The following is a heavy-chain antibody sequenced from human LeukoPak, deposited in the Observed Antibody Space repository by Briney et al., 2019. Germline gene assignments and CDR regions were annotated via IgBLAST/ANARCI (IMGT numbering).Heavy chain of an antibody. V-gene: IGHV1-8*01. CDR3: ARVGNYYDSSGYYPKFDY. J-gene: IGHJ4*02. CDR1: GYTFTSYD. CDR2: MNPNSGNT. D-gene: IGHD3-22*01. Sequence: GASVKVSCKASGYTFTSYDINWVRQATGQGLEWMGWMNPNSGNTGYAQKFQGRVTMTRNTSISTAYMELSSLRSGDTAVYYSARVGNYYDSSGYYPKFDYWGQGTLVTVSS.